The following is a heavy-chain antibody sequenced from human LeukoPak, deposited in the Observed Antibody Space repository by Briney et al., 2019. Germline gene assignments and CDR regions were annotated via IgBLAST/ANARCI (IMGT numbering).Heavy chain of an antibody. CDR2: INPNSGGT. D-gene: IGHD3-3*01. CDR3: ARGVGYDFWSGYWS. J-gene: IGHJ5*02. V-gene: IGHV1-2*02. Sequence: ASVKVSCKASGYTFTGYYMHWVRQAPGQGLEWMGWINPNSGGTDYAQKFQGRVTMTRDTSISTAYMELSRLRSDDTAVYYCARGVGYDFWSGYWSWGQGTLVTVSS. CDR1: GYTFTGYY.